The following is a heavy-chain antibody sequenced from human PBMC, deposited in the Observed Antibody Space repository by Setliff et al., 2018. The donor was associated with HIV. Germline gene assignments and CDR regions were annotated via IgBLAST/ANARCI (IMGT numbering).Heavy chain of an antibody. CDR3: GAGSNYDDSGYYSPYFDY. CDR1: GGSVSGYF. Sequence: PSETLSLTCTVPGGSVSGYFWSWIRQPPGRGLEWIGYIYYDGTTNSNPSLKSRVTISVTTSKNRFFLKLTSVTAADTAVYYCGAGSNYDDSGYYSPYFDYWVQVALVTVSS. J-gene: IGHJ4*02. V-gene: IGHV4-59*08. D-gene: IGHD3-3*01. CDR2: IYYDGTT.